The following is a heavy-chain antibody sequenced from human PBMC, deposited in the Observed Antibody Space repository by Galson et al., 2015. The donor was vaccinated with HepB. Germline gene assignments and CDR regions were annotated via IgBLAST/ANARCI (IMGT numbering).Heavy chain of an antibody. CDR1: GDSVSSTSAV. V-gene: IGHV6-1*01. Sequence: CAISGDSVSSTSAVWNWVRRFPSGGLEWLGRTWNMSKWYYEFAVSVERRVTINPDTSKNQFSLQLSSVTPEDTAVYYCARIQVGAAYFDYWCQVTLVTVSS. CDR3: ARIQVGAAYFDY. CDR2: TWNMSKWYY. J-gene: IGHJ4*02. D-gene: IGHD1-26*01.